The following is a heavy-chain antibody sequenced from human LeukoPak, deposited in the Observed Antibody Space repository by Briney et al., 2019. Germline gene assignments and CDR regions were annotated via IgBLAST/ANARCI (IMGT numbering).Heavy chain of an antibody. CDR1: GYTFTSYN. D-gene: IGHD5-24*01. J-gene: IGHJ5*02. V-gene: IGHV1-46*01. CDR3: ARDLQFGDGYNWEVVWFDP. CDR2: INPSGGST. Sequence: ASVKVSCKASGYTFTSYNMHWVRQAPGQGLEWMGIINPSGGSTSYAQKFQGRVTMTRDTSTSTVYMELSSLRSEDTAVYYCARDLQFGDGYNWEVVWFDPWGQGTLVTVSS.